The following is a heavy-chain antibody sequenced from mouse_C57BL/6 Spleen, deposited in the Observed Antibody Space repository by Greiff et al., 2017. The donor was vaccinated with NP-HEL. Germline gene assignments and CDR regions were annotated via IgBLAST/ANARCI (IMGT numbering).Heavy chain of an antibody. CDR1: GYTFTSYW. D-gene: IGHD2-1*01. J-gene: IGHJ2*01. CDR3: GRGRDYGNYEEY. V-gene: IGHV1-64*01. CDR2: IHPNSGST. Sequence: QVQLQQPGAELVKPGASVKLSCKASGYTFTSYWMHWVKQRPGQGLEWIGMIHPNSGSTNYNEKFKSKATLTVDKSSSTAYMQLSSLTSEDSAVYCCGRGRDYGNYEEYWGQGATLTVSS.